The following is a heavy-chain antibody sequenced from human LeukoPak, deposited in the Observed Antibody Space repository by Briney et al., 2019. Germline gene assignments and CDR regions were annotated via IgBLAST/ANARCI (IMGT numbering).Heavy chain of an antibody. V-gene: IGHV4-39*07. CDR1: GGSISSSSYY. D-gene: IGHD3-10*01. CDR2: IYYSGST. Sequence: SETLSLTCTVSGGSISSSSYYWGWIRQPPGKGLEWIGSIYYSGSTYYNPSLKSRVTISVDTSKNQFSLKLSSLTAADTAVYYCASITMVRGVMGYWGQGTLVTVSS. CDR3: ASITMVRGVMGY. J-gene: IGHJ4*02.